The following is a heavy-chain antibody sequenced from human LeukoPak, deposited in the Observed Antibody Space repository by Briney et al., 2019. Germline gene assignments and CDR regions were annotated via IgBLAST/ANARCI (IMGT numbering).Heavy chain of an antibody. CDR1: GFTFSSYG. CDR3: ARAPGPYLDY. J-gene: IGHJ4*02. CDR2: IWYDGSNK. V-gene: IGHV3-33*01. D-gene: IGHD2-21*01. Sequence: PGRSLRLSCAASGFTFSSYGMHWVRQAPDKGLEWVAVIWYDGSNKYYADSVKGRFTISRDNSKNTLYLQINSLSAEDTAVYYCARAPGPYLDYWGQGTLVTASS.